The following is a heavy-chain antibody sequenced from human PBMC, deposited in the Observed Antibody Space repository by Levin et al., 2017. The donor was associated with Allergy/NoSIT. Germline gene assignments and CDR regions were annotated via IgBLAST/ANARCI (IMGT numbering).Heavy chain of an antibody. V-gene: IGHV3-23*01. CDR3: AKSLASGNYYYNYVMDV. Sequence: LSLTCAASGFTFNSYAMNWVRQAPGKGLERVAGISGGGGSTYYADSVKGRVTISRDNSKNTLYLQMNSLRAEDTAVYYCAKSLASGNYYYNYVMDVWGQGTTVTVSS. CDR2: ISGGGGST. D-gene: IGHD3-10*01. J-gene: IGHJ6*02. CDR1: GFTFNSYA.